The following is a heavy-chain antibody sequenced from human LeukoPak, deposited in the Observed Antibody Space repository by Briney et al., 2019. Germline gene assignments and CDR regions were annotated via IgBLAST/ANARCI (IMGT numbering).Heavy chain of an antibody. D-gene: IGHD6-19*01. J-gene: IGHJ4*02. CDR2: IGPTGSDR. CDR3: ATETSGRHYDY. CDR1: GLTFSTSG. Sequence: GGSLRLSCTASGLTFSTSGFNWVRQAPGKGLEWVASIGPTGSDRYHADSIKGRFTISRDNANNFLYLQMNSLRAEDTAVYYCATETSGRHYDYWGQGTLLTVSS. V-gene: IGHV3-21*06.